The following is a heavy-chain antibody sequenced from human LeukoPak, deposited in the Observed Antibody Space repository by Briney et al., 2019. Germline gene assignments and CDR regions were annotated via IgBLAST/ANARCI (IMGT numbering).Heavy chain of an antibody. V-gene: IGHV1-2*06. CDR1: GYTFTGYS. CDR3: ARGSGGWYKFDY. D-gene: IGHD6-19*01. J-gene: IGHJ4*02. CDR2: INPNSGGT. Sequence: ASVKVSCKASGYTFTGYSMYWVRQAPGQGLEWMGRINPNSGGTNYAQKFQGRVTMTRDTSTSTAYMELSRLTSDDTAVYYCARGSGGWYKFDYWGRGTLVTVSS.